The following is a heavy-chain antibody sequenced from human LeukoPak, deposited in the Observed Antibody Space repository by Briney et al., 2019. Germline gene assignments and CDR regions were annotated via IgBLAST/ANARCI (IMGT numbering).Heavy chain of an antibody. Sequence: GASVKVSCKASGYTFTSYDINWVRQATGQGLEWMGWMNPNSGNTGYAQKFQGRVTMTRNTSISTAYMELSSLRSEDTAVYYCARIEYCSSTSCYGYYHYGMDVWGQGTTVTVSS. J-gene: IGHJ6*02. CDR2: MNPNSGNT. CDR1: GYTFTSYD. CDR3: ARIEYCSSTSCYGYYHYGMDV. V-gene: IGHV1-8*01. D-gene: IGHD2-2*01.